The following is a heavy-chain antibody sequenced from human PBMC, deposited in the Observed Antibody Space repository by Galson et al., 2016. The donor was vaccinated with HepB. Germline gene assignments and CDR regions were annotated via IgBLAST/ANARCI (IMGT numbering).Heavy chain of an antibody. CDR1: GFTFSTYW. CDR2: IKPDGSDK. Sequence: SLRLSCAASGFTFSTYWMSWVRQAPGKGLEWVANIKPDGSDKYYVDSVKGRFTISRDNAKNSLFLQMNSLRDEDTAVYYCAGVGATSPVWADYWGQGTLNPVSS. V-gene: IGHV3-7*01. D-gene: IGHD1-26*01. CDR3: AGVGATSPVWADY. J-gene: IGHJ4*02.